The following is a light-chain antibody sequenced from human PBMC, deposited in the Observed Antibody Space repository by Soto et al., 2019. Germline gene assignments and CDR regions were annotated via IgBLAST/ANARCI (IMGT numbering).Light chain of an antibody. CDR1: NGDVGSYDL. CDR2: EVN. V-gene: IGLV2-23*02. CDR3: CSYAGSNSLI. J-gene: IGLJ2*01. Sequence: QSALTQPASVSGSPGQSITISCTGTNGDVGSYDLVSWYQRYPGEAPKLIIYEVNKRPSGISNRFSGSKSGNTASLTISGLQAEDEAEYDCCSYAGSNSLIFGGWTKVTVL.